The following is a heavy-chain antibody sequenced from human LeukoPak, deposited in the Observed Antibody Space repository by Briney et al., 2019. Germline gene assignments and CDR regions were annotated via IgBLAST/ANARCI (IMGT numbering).Heavy chain of an antibody. V-gene: IGHV4-61*08. Sequence: SETLSLTCTVSGGSVSSGGYYWNWIRQPPGKGLEWIGYIYHSGSTNYNPSLQSRVTISVDTSKNQFSLNLNSVTAADTAVYYCARGGAARLHFQNWGQGTLVTVSS. J-gene: IGHJ1*01. CDR2: IYHSGST. CDR3: ARGGAARLHFQN. D-gene: IGHD6-6*01. CDR1: GGSVSSGGYY.